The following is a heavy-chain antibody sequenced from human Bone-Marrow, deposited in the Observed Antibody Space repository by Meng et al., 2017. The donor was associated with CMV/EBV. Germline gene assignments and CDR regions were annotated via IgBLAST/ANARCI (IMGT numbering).Heavy chain of an antibody. CDR3: ARRAGSLYYFDY. CDR1: GYTFSTSW. CDR2: IYPDDSDT. V-gene: IGHV5-51*01. J-gene: IGHJ4*02. Sequence: GGSLRLSCKASGYTFSTSWIGWVRQMPGKGLEWMGIIYPDDSDTRYSSSFQGQVTISADKSINTAYLQWSSLKSSDTAIYFCARRAGSLYYFDYWGPGTLVTVSS. D-gene: IGHD3-16*01.